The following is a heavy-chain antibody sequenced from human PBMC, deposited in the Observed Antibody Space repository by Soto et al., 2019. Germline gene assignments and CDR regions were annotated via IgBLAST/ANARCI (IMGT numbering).Heavy chain of an antibody. D-gene: IGHD2-15*01. V-gene: IGHV1-18*01. J-gene: IGHJ3*02. CDR1: AYTFTSYF. CDR3: ARERGGLVVAATPGAFDI. Sequence: ASVNVSCKASAYTFTSYFISWVRQAPGQGLEWMGWISAYNGNTNYAQKFQGRVTMTTDTSTSTAYMELRSLRSDDTAVYYCARERGGLVVAATPGAFDIWGQGTMVTVSS. CDR2: ISAYNGNT.